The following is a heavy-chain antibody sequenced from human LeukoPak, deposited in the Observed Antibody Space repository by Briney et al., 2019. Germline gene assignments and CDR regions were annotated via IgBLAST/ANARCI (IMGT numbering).Heavy chain of an antibody. D-gene: IGHD6-19*01. J-gene: IGHJ6*03. Sequence: GGSLRLSCAASGFTFSSYEMNWVRQAPGKGLEWVSYISSSGSTIYYADSVKGRFTISRDNSKNTLYLQMNSLRAEDTAVYYCARDHSSGWPHYYYYYMDVWGKGTTVTVSS. CDR1: GFTFSSYE. V-gene: IGHV3-48*03. CDR2: ISSSGSTI. CDR3: ARDHSSGWPHYYYYYMDV.